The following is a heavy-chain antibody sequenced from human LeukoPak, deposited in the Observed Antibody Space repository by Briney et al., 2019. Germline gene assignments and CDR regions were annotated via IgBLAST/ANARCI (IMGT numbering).Heavy chain of an antibody. J-gene: IGHJ6*03. Sequence: GGSLRLSCAASGFSFINYDMKWVRQAPGKGLEWVSSIINISSYVNYADSVKGRFIISRDNAKNSLYLQMNSLRAEDTAVYYCARRGAIFWYMDVWGKGATVTVSS. CDR1: GFSFINYD. CDR2: IINISSYV. D-gene: IGHD3-3*01. CDR3: ARRGAIFWYMDV. V-gene: IGHV3-21*06.